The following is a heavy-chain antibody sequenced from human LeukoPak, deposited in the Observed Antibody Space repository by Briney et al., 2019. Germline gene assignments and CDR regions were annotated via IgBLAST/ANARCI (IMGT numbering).Heavy chain of an antibody. CDR1: GGSISSGGYS. Sequence: SETLSLTCTVSGGSISSGGYSWSWIRQPPGKGLEWIGYIYHSGSTYYNPSLKSRVTISVDRSKNQFSLKLSSVTAADTAVYYCARGDDCSSTSCYRSAFDIWGQGTMVTVSS. J-gene: IGHJ3*02. D-gene: IGHD2-2*02. V-gene: IGHV4-30-2*01. CDR3: ARGDDCSSTSCYRSAFDI. CDR2: IYHSGST.